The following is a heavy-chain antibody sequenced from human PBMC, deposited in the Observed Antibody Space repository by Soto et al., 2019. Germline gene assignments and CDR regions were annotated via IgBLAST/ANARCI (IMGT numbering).Heavy chain of an antibody. Sequence: SETLPLTCTVSGGSISSYYWSWIRQPPGKGLEWIGYIYYSGSTNYNPSLKSRVTISVDTPKNQFSLKLSSVTAADTAVYYCARHTIYDFWSGYFSYYYMDVWGKGTTVTVSS. J-gene: IGHJ6*03. V-gene: IGHV4-59*08. CDR2: IYYSGST. CDR1: GGSISSYY. D-gene: IGHD3-3*01. CDR3: ARHTIYDFWSGYFSYYYMDV.